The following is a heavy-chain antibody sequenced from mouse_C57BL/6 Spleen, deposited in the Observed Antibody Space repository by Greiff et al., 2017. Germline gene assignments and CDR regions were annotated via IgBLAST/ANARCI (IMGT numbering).Heavy chain of an antibody. CDR3: ARDDELRADY. V-gene: IGHV3-6*01. CDR1: GYSITSGYY. Sequence: EVQVVESGPGLVKPSQSLSLTCSVTGYSITSGYYWNWIRQFPGNKLEWMGYISYDGSNNYNPSLKNRISITRDTSKNQFFLKLNSVTTEDTATYYCARDDELRADYWGQGTTLTVSS. D-gene: IGHD1-1*01. J-gene: IGHJ2*01. CDR2: ISYDGSN.